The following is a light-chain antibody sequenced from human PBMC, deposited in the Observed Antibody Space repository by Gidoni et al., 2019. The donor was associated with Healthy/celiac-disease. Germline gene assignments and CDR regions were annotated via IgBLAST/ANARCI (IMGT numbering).Light chain of an antibody. CDR1: SLRSYY. CDR2: GKN. J-gene: IGLJ1*01. V-gene: IGLV3-19*01. CDR3: NSRDSSGNHYV. Sequence: SSELTQDPAVSVAVGQTVRITCQGESLRSYYASWYQQKPGQAPVLVIYGKNNRPSGIPDRFSGSSSGNTASLTITGAQAEDEADYYCNSRDSSGNHYVFGTGTKVTVL.